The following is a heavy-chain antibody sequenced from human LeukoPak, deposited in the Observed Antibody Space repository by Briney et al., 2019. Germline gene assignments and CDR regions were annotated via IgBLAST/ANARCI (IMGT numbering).Heavy chain of an antibody. CDR3: ASTFVGYDYYYYMDV. J-gene: IGHJ6*03. CDR2: IYYSGST. V-gene: IGHV4-59*01. CDR1: GGSTSSYY. Sequence: SETLSLTCTVSGGSTSSYYWSWIRQPPGKGLEWIGYIYYSGSTNYNPSLKSRVTISVDTSKNQFSLKLSSVTAADTAVYYCASTFVGYDYYYYMDVWGKGTTVTVSS. D-gene: IGHD2/OR15-2a*01.